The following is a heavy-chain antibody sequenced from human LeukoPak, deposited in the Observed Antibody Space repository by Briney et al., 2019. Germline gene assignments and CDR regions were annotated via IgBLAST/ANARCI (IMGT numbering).Heavy chain of an antibody. J-gene: IGHJ4*02. CDR2: IYTTGRT. V-gene: IGHV4-4*07. D-gene: IGHD5-18*01. CDR3: ARSGYTISAYHSDF. CDR1: GVSIRSYW. Sequence: SETLTLTCDVSGVSIRSYWWSWVRKPAGKGLEWIGRIYTTGRTNYSPSFQSRVTMSIDMSSNQFSLTLTSVTAADTAVYYCARSGYTISAYHSDFWGQGAPVTVSS.